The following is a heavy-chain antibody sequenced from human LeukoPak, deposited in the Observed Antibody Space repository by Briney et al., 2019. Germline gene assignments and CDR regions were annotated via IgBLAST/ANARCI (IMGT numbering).Heavy chain of an antibody. CDR2: IQYDGSNE. D-gene: IGHD2-8*01. CDR3: AKDRCSNGVGCYYYYMDV. J-gene: IGHJ6*03. Sequence: SGGGVVQPGGSLRLSCAASRFSFSSYGMHWVRQAPGKGLDWVAYIQYDGSNEQYADSVKGRFSISRDSSKNTLYLQMNSLRAEDTAVYYCAKDRCSNGVGCYYYYMDVWGKGATVTISS. CDR1: RFSFSSYG. V-gene: IGHV3-30*02.